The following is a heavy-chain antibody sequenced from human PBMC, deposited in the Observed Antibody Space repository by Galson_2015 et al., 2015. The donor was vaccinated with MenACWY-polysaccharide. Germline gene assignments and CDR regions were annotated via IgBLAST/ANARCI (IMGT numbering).Heavy chain of an antibody. J-gene: IGHJ4*02. V-gene: IGHV1-69*06. D-gene: IGHD3-10*01. CDR2: IIPVFETS. CDR1: GGSFSSFG. CDR3: AGVPFRELTMVRGPLDY. Sequence: SVKVSCKASGGSFSSFGVSWVRQAPGQGLEWMGGIIPVFETSTYAQKFQGRVTISADKSTTTTFMEVTSLTSEDTAVYYCAGVPFRELTMVRGPLDYWGQGTPVTVSS.